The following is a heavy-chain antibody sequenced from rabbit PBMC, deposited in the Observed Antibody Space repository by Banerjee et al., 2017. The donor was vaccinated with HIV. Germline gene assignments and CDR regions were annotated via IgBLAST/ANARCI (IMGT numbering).Heavy chain of an antibody. D-gene: IGHD6-1*01. J-gene: IGHJ3*01. Sequence: QEQLEESGGDLVKPEGSLTLTCTASGFSFSNKYVMCWVRQAPGKGLEWIACIYVDNGNTYYASWAKGRFTISKTSSTTVTLQMTSLTAADTATYFCAREYGGDGYAALDLWGQGTLVTVS. V-gene: IGHV1S45*01. CDR2: IYVDNGNT. CDR1: GFSFSNKYV. CDR3: AREYGGDGYAALDL.